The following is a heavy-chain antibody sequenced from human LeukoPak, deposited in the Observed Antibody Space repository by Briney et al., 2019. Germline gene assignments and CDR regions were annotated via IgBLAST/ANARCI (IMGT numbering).Heavy chain of an antibody. CDR2: ISYDGSNK. CDR3: AKDSAWYRSDYYIDV. V-gene: IGHV3-30-3*01. Sequence: GGSLRLSCAASGFTFSSYAMHWVRQAPGKGLEWVAVISYDGSNKYYADSVKGRFTISRDNSKNTLYLQMNNLRDEDSAVYYCAKDSAWYRSDYYIDVWGKGTTVIVSS. J-gene: IGHJ6*03. CDR1: GFTFSSYA. D-gene: IGHD6-19*01.